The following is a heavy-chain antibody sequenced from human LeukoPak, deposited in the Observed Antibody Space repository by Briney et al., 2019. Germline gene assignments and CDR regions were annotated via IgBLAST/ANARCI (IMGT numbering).Heavy chain of an antibody. CDR1: GYTFTTHW. D-gene: IGHD1-14*01. CDR2: IYPSDSDT. V-gene: IGHV5-51*01. J-gene: IGHJ5*01. Sequence: GESLKISCKGSGYTFTTHWIGWVRQMPGKGLEWIGIIYPSDSDTRYSPSSQGQVTISADKSISTVYLQWSSLKASDTAIYYCARHPGGWLDFWGQGTLVTVSS. CDR3: ARHPGGWLDF.